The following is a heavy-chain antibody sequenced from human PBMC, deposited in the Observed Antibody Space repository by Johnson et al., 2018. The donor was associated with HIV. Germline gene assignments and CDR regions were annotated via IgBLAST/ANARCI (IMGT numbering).Heavy chain of an antibody. J-gene: IGHJ3*02. V-gene: IGHV3-53*01. CDR2: IYSGGST. CDR1: GFTVNLNY. Sequence: VLLVESGGGVVQPGRSLRLSCAASGFTVNLNYMSWVRQAPGKGLEWVSLIYSGGSTYYADSVKGRFTISRDNSKNTLYLQMNSLRAEDTALYYCARSVGYYDSSAYYYVDAFDIWGQGTMVTVSS. CDR3: ARSVGYYDSSAYYYVDAFDI. D-gene: IGHD3-22*01.